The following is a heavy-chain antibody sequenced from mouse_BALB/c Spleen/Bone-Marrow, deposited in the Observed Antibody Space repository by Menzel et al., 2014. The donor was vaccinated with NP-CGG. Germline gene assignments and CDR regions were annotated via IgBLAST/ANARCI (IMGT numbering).Heavy chain of an antibody. V-gene: IGHV5-6-4*01. J-gene: IGHJ2*01. D-gene: IGHD1-1*01. CDR2: ISSGGNYS. Sequence: EVKLVESGGGLVKPGGSLKLSCAASGFTFISYTMSWVRQTPEKRLEWVAIISSGGNYSYYPDSVKGRFTISRDNAENTLYLQVSSLKSEDTAMYYCTREGDGRGGAVDYWGQGTTLTVSS. CDR3: TREGDGRGGAVDY. CDR1: GFTFISYT.